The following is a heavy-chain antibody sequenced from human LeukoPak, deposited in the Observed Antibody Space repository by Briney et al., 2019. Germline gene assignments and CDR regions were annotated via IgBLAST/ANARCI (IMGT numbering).Heavy chain of an antibody. Sequence: SETLSLTCTVSGGSIRSRSYYWSWIRQPPGKGMEWIGSIYYSGLTYNNPSLKSRVTISVDTSKNQFSLKVSSVSAADTAVYYCARHGSGSSSSWYDNWGQGTLVTVSS. CDR1: GGSIRSRSYY. D-gene: IGHD6-13*01. J-gene: IGHJ5*02. CDR3: ARHGSGSSSSWYDN. V-gene: IGHV4-39*01. CDR2: IYYSGLT.